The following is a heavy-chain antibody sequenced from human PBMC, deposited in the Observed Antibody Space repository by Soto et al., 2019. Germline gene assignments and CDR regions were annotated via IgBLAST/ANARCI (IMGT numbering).Heavy chain of an antibody. D-gene: IGHD6-19*01. V-gene: IGHV1-69*01. CDR3: ARGGELAGWMPFDS. CDR2: IIHLFGTT. Sequence: QVHLVQSGAEVKKPGSSVKVSCMASGGTFNTYGFNWVRQAPGQGLEWMGGIIHLFGTTTYAQNFQRRVTITADQSTTTAYMEMSGLTSEDTAVYFCARGGELAGWMPFDSWGQGTLVTVSS. CDR1: GGTFNTYG. J-gene: IGHJ4*02.